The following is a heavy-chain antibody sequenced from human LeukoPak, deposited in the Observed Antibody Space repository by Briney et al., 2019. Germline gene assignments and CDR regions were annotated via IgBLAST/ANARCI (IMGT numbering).Heavy chain of an antibody. D-gene: IGHD1-1*01. Sequence: PGGSLRLSCAASGFTVSNDYMAWVRQAPGRGLEWVSLIYGDGTTFYTDSVKGRFTISRDNTKNSLYLQMNSLRAEDTGVYYCARDGDSWNDFDYWGQGTLVTVSS. CDR1: GFTVSNDY. CDR2: IYGDGTT. V-gene: IGHV3-66*01. CDR3: ARDGDSWNDFDY. J-gene: IGHJ4*02.